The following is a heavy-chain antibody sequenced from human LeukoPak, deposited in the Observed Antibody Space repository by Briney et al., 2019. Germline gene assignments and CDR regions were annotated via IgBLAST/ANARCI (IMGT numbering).Heavy chain of an antibody. Sequence: ASVKVSCKASGNTFTGYYMHWVRQAPGQGLEWMGWINPNSGGTNYAQKFQGRVIMTRDTSISTAYMELSRLRSDDTAVYYCARGGDIVVVPAALSWFDPWGQGTLVTVSS. CDR3: ARGGDIVVVPAALSWFDP. V-gene: IGHV1-2*02. J-gene: IGHJ5*02. CDR2: INPNSGGT. D-gene: IGHD2-2*01. CDR1: GNTFTGYY.